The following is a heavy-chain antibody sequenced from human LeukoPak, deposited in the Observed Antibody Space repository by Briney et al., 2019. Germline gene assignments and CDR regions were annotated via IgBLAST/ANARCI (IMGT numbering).Heavy chain of an antibody. Sequence: GGSLRLSCAASGFTFSSYSMNWVRQAPGKGLEWVSSISSSSSYIYYADSVKCRFTISRDNAKNSLYLQINCLRAEDTAVYYCARGGQLSDYWGQGTLVTVSS. J-gene: IGHJ4*02. CDR3: ARGGQLSDY. CDR2: ISSSSSYI. D-gene: IGHD5-18*01. V-gene: IGHV3-21*01. CDR1: GFTFSSYS.